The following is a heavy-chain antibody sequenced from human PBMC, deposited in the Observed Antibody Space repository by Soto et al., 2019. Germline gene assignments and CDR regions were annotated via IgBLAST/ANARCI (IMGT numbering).Heavy chain of an antibody. V-gene: IGHV3-74*01. J-gene: IGHJ1*01. CDR3: VRLLDRDF. CDR1: GFSFSNYW. Sequence: EEQLGESGGGLVLPGGSLRLSCAASGFSFSNYWMYWVRQGPGKGLVWVSRINKDGTTTEYADFVRGRFTISRDNAKNTLYLQMNSLRAEDTGVYHCVRLLDRDFWGQGTLVTVSS. CDR2: INKDGTTT. D-gene: IGHD3-3*01.